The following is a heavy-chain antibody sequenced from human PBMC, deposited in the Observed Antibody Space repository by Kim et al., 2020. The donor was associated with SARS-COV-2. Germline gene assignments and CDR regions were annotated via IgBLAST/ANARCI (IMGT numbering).Heavy chain of an antibody. CDR1: GGTFSNYA. CDR2: IIPIFSMA. V-gene: IGHV1-69*13. J-gene: IGHJ6*02. D-gene: IGHD3-3*01. Sequence: SVKVSCKASGGTFSNYAFSWVRQAPGQGLEWMGGIIPIFSMANYAQNLQGRVTITADESTGTAYMEVSSLRYEDTAVYYCARGGYDLWSAYRIPRGGSNYYCGMDVWGQGTTVTVSS. CDR3: ARGGYDLWSAYRIPRGGSNYYCGMDV.